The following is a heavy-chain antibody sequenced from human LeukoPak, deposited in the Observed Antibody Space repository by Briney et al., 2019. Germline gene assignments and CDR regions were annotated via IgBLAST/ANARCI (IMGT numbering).Heavy chain of an antibody. D-gene: IGHD1-1*01. CDR1: GDSISSFW. CDR3: ARDLELERNRWNYFES. V-gene: IGHV4-59*01. CDR2: IHYSRST. J-gene: IGHJ4*02. Sequence: SETLSLTCTVSGDSISSFWWSWIRQPPGKGLEWIGCIHYSRSTKYNPSFKSRVAISVDTSKNQFSLKLTSVTAADTAVYYCARDLELERNRWNYFESCGQGNLVTVSS.